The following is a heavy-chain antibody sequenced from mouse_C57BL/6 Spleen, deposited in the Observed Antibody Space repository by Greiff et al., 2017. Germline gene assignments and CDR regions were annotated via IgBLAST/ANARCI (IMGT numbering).Heavy chain of an antibody. CDR3: ATVVAGRGNAMDY. Sequence: VQLQQSGAELVKPGASVKLSCTASGFNIKDYYMHWVKQRTEQGLEWIGRLDPEDGETKYAPKFQGKATITADTSSHTAYLQLSSLTSEDTAVYYCATVVAGRGNAMDYWGQGTSVTVSS. CDR2: LDPEDGET. V-gene: IGHV14-2*01. D-gene: IGHD1-1*01. J-gene: IGHJ4*01. CDR1: GFNIKDYY.